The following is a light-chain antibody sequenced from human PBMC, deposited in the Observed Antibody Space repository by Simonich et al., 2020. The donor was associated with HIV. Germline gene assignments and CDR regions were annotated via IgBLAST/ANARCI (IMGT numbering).Light chain of an antibody. CDR3: QQYYSPPIT. J-gene: IGKJ5*01. V-gene: IGKV4-1*01. CDR1: QSVLYSSNNKTY. Sequence: DIVMTQSPDSLAVSLGERATINCKSSQSVLYSSNNKTYLAWYQQKPGQPPKLLIYWASTRESVVPYRFSGSGSGTEFTLTISTLQAEDVAVYYCQQYYSPPITFGQGTQLEI. CDR2: WAS.